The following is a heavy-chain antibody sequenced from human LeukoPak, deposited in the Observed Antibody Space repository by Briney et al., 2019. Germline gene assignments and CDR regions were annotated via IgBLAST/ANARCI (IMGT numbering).Heavy chain of an antibody. V-gene: IGHV3-13*01. J-gene: IGHJ4*02. CDR1: GLTFSTYD. Sequence: GGSLRLSCAASGLTFSTYDMHWVRQATGKGLEWVSAIGIAGDTYYPGSVKGRFTISRENAKNSLYLQMNNLRAEDTAVCYCAKGDSGSHGSIYAWGQGTLVTVSS. D-gene: IGHD1-26*01. CDR2: IGIAGDT. CDR3: AKGDSGSHGSIYA.